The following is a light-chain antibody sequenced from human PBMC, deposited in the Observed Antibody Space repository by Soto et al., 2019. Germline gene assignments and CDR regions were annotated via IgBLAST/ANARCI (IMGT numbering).Light chain of an antibody. CDR2: TNN. J-gene: IGLJ2*01. CDR1: SSNIGVNY. CDR3: ATWDDSLSGVV. Sequence: QSVLTQPPSASGTPGQRVTISCSGSSSNIGVNYVYWYQQLPGTAPKLLIYTNNQRPSGVPDRFSGSKSGTSASLAISGLRSEDEADYHCATWDDSLSGVVFGGGTQLTVL. V-gene: IGLV1-47*01.